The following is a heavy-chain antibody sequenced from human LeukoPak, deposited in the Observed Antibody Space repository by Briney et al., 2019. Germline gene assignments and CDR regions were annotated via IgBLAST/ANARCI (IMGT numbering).Heavy chain of an antibody. D-gene: IGHD2-8*01. V-gene: IGHV1-24*01. J-gene: IGHJ4*02. CDR1: GYTLTELS. CDR3: ATDTAGYCTNGVCSNFDY. CDR2: FDPEDGET. Sequence: ASVKVSCKVSGYTLTELSMHWVRQAPGKGLEWMGGFDPEDGETIYAQKFQGRVTMTEDTSTDTAYMERSSLRSEDTAVCYCATDTAGYCTNGVCSNFDYWGQGTLVTVSS.